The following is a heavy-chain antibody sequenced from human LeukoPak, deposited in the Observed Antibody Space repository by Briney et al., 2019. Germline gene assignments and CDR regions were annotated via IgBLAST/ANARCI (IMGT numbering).Heavy chain of an antibody. D-gene: IGHD3-10*01. CDR3: ARSYSRITFNWFDP. Sequence: SETLSLTCTVSGGSISSYYWSWIRQPAGKGLEWIGRIYISGSTNYNPSLKSRVTMSVDTSKNQFSLKLSSVTAADTAVYYCARSYSRITFNWFDPWGQGTLVTVSS. CDR2: IYISGST. V-gene: IGHV4-4*07. CDR1: GGSISSYY. J-gene: IGHJ5*02.